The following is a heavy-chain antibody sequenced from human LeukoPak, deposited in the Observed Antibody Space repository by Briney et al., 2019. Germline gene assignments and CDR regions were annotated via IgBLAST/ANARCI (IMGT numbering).Heavy chain of an antibody. J-gene: IGHJ6*03. CDR2: INPASGGT. CDR1: GYTFTDYY. V-gene: IGHV1-2*02. CDR3: ARGGSFWGYYYMDA. Sequence: ASVKVSCKASGYTFTDYYIHWVRQAPGQGLEWMGWINPASGGTNYAQKFQGRVTMTRDTSFSPAYIDLSRLNSGDAAVYYCARGGSFWGYYYMDAWGKGTTVTVSS. D-gene: IGHD3-16*01.